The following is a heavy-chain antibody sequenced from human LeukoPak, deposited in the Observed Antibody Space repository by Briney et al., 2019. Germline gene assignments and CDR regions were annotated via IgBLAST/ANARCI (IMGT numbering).Heavy chain of an antibody. CDR1: GFTFSSYG. CDR3: ARGRDGYRFFDY. V-gene: IGHV3-33*01. CDR2: IWYDGSNK. Sequence: GRSLRLSCAASGFTFSSYGMHWVRQAPGKGLEWVAVIWYDGSNKYYADSVKGRFTISRDNSKNTLYLQMNSLRAEDTAVYYCARGRDGYRFFDYWGQGTLVTVSS. D-gene: IGHD5-24*01. J-gene: IGHJ4*02.